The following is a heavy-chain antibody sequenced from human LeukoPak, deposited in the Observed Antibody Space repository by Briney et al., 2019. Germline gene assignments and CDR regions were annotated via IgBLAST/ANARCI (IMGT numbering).Heavy chain of an antibody. D-gene: IGHD2-2*01. CDR1: GFTFTSYA. CDR2: ISVSGGGT. J-gene: IGHJ5*02. Sequence: PGGSLRLSCAASGFTFTSYAMSWVRQAPGKGLGWVSAISVSGGGTYYADSVKGRFTISRDNSKNTVYLQMDSLRAEDTALYYCARGYCSSTSCQGRWFDPWGQGTLVTVSS. CDR3: ARGYCSSTSCQGRWFDP. V-gene: IGHV3-23*01.